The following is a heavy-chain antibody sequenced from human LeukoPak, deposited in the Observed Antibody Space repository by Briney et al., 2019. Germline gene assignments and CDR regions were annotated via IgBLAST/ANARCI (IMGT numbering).Heavy chain of an antibody. V-gene: IGHV3-74*01. CDR2: INSDGSST. CDR1: GFTFSSYW. Sequence: GGSLRLSCAASGFTFSSYWMHWVRQAPGKGLVWVSRINSDGSSTSYADSVKGRFTISRDNAKNTLYLQMNSLRAEDTAIYYCVRDRGTYRPIDYWGQGTLVTVSS. CDR3: VRDRGTYRPIDY. D-gene: IGHD1-26*01. J-gene: IGHJ4*02.